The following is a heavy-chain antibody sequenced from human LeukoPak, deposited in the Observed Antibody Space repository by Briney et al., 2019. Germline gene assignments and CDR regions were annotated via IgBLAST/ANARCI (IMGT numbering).Heavy chain of an antibody. CDR3: AKSQKGASGSYFDY. Sequence: GGSLRPSCAASGFTFSTYAMTWVRQAPGKGLEWVSSVSGSGGSAYYADSVKGRFTISRDNSKNTLYLQMNSLRAEDTAVFYCAKSQKGASGSYFDYWGQGILVTVSS. CDR2: VSGSGGSA. V-gene: IGHV3-23*01. CDR1: GFTFSTYA. D-gene: IGHD3-10*01. J-gene: IGHJ4*02.